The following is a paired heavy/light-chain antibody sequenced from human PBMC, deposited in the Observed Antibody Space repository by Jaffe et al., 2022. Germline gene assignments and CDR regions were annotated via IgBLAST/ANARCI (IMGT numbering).Heavy chain of an antibody. D-gene: IGHD4-17*01. Sequence: QVQLVESGGGLVMPGGSLRLSCAASGFTFSDFYMTWIRQAPGKGLEWISYISNSGNTIYYADSVKGRFTISRDNGKNSLHLQMNSLRAEDTAVYYCARRPMRDYMISDAFDIWGQGTLVTVSS. V-gene: IGHV3-11*01. CDR1: GFTFSDFY. CDR2: ISNSGNTI. J-gene: IGHJ3*02. CDR3: ARRPMRDYMISDAFDI.
Light chain of an antibody. CDR3: QVWDSSSSHFV. Sequence: SYVLTQPPSVSVAPGQTANITCGGNNIGSKSVHWYQQKPGQAPVLVVSDDGDWPSGIPERFSGSKSANTATLTISRVEAGDEADYYCQVWDSSSSHFVFGTGTKVTAL. V-gene: IGLV3-21*02. CDR2: DDG. CDR1: NIGSKS. J-gene: IGLJ1*01.